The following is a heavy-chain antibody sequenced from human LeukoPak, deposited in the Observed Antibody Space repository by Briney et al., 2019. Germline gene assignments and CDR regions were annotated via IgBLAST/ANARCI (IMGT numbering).Heavy chain of an antibody. Sequence: ASVKVSCKASGYTLTELSMHCVRQAPGKGHEGMGWIDPEDGKTIYAQKFQGRSTITADTSTDTAYMELSRLRSEDAAVYFCATAVYNWHDFFDYWGQGTLVTVSS. CDR1: GYTLTELS. CDR3: ATAVYNWHDFFDY. CDR2: IDPEDGKT. V-gene: IGHV1-24*01. J-gene: IGHJ4*02. D-gene: IGHD1-20*01.